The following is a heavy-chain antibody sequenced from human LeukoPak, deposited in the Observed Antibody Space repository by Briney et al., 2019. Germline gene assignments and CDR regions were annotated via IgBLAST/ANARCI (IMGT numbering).Heavy chain of an antibody. Sequence: ASVKVSCKASGYTFPGYFMPWVGQPPGQGLGWLGWINPNSGGTNYAQKFQGRVTMTRDTSISTAYMELSRLRSDDTAVYYCARTPAYSSSWLDIWGQGTMVTVSS. D-gene: IGHD6-13*01. CDR3: ARTPAYSSSWLDI. CDR1: GYTFPGYF. J-gene: IGHJ3*02. V-gene: IGHV1-2*02. CDR2: INPNSGGT.